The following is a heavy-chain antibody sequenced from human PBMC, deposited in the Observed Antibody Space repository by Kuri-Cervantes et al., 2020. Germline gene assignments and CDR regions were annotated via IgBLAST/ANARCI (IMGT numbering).Heavy chain of an antibody. CDR3: ARMYYDILTGYYSGYYGMDV. D-gene: IGHD3-9*01. V-gene: IGHV1-8*02. CDR2: MNPNSGNT. CDR1: GYTFTSYG. Sequence: ASVKVSCKASGYTFTSYGISWVRQAPGQGLEWMGWMNPNSGNTGYAQKFQGRVTMTRNTSISTAYMELSSLRSEDTAVYYCARMYYDILTGYYSGYYGMDVWGQGTTVTVSS. J-gene: IGHJ6*02.